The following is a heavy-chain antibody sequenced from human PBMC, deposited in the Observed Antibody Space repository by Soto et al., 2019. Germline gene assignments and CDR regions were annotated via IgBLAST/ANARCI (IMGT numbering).Heavy chain of an antibody. CDR2: IIPIFGTA. CDR1: GGTFSSYA. V-gene: IGHV1-69*13. Sequence: GASVKVSCKASGGTFSSYAISWVRQAPGQGLEWMGGIIPIFGTANYAQKFQGRVTITADESTSTAYMELSSLRSEDTAVYYCARGGSWSIYYYYYYGMDVWGQGTTVTVSS. CDR3: ARGGSWSIYYYYYYGMDV. D-gene: IGHD3-10*01. J-gene: IGHJ6*02.